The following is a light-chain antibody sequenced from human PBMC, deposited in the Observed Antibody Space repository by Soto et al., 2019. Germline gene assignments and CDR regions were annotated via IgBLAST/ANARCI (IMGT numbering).Light chain of an antibody. CDR3: QQYYSYPRI. Sequence: AIRMTQSPSSFSASTGDRVTITCRASQGISSYLAWYQQKPGKAPKLLIYAASTLQSGVPSRFSGSGSGTDVTLTISCLQSEDFATYYCQQYYSYPRIFGGGTKVEIK. CDR2: AAS. J-gene: IGKJ4*01. CDR1: QGISSY. V-gene: IGKV1-8*01.